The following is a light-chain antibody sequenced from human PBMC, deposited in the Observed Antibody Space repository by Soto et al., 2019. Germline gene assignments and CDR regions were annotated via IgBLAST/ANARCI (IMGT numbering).Light chain of an antibody. J-gene: IGLJ1*01. CDR2: EVS. CDR3: SSYAGSFRV. CDR1: SSDVGGYNY. Sequence: QSVLTQPPSASGSPGQSVTISCTGTSSDVGGYNYVSWYQQHPGKAPKLMIYEVSKRPSGVPDRFSGSKSGNTASPTVSGLQAEDEADYYCSSYAGSFRVFGTGTKLTVL. V-gene: IGLV2-8*01.